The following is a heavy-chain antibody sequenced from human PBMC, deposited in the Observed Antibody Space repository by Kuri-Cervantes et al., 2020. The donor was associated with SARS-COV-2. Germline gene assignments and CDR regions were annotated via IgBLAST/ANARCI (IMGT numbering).Heavy chain of an antibody. V-gene: IGHV3-48*01. Sequence: GESLKISCAASGFTFSAYNMNWVRQAPGKGLEWVSFISSGSTTKYYADSVMGRFTISRDNSKNTLYLQMNSLRAEDTAVYYCAKDRSSSWLWYFDLWGRGTLVTVSS. D-gene: IGHD6-13*01. CDR2: ISSGSTTK. CDR3: AKDRSSSWLWYFDL. CDR1: GFTFSAYN. J-gene: IGHJ2*01.